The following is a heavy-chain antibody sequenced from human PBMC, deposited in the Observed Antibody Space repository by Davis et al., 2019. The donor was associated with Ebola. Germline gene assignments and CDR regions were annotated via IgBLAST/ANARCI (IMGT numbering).Heavy chain of an antibody. Sequence: MPSETLSLTCTVSGGSISSGGYYWSWIRQPPGKGLEWIGNLYTSGTTNKNASLKSRLTILLDTSKNQLSLNLRSVTAADTAVYYCARLATYGMDVWGKGTTVTVSS. CDR1: GGSISSGGYY. CDR3: ARLATYGMDV. CDR2: LYTSGTT. V-gene: IGHV4-61*08. J-gene: IGHJ6*04.